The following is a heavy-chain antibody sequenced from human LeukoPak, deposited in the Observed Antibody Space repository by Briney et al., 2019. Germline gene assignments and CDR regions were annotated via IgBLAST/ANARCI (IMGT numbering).Heavy chain of an antibody. CDR1: GXSIXSXX. Sequence: TSETLSLTCTVSGXSIXSXXXSXXXXPPXXXXXWXGYIYYRGTTNYTPSLKSRVTISVDTSKNQFSLRLSSVTAADTAVYYCXRLAPYPGVWASDYWGQGTLVTVSS. CDR3: XRLAPYPGVWASDY. J-gene: IGHJ4*02. D-gene: IGHD6-13*01. V-gene: IGHV4-59*08. CDR2: IYYRGTT.